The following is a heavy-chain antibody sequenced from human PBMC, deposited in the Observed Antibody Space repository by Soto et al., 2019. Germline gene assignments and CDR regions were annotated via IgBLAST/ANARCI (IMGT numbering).Heavy chain of an antibody. Sequence: GASVKVSCKASGYTFTGYYMHWVRQAPGQGLGWMGWINPNSGGTNYAQKFQGRVTMTRDTSISTAYMELSRLRSDDTAVYYCARHLNYYDSSGYYSFDYWGQGTLVTVSS. J-gene: IGHJ4*02. CDR1: GYTFTGYY. CDR2: INPNSGGT. D-gene: IGHD3-22*01. CDR3: ARHLNYYDSSGYYSFDY. V-gene: IGHV1-2*02.